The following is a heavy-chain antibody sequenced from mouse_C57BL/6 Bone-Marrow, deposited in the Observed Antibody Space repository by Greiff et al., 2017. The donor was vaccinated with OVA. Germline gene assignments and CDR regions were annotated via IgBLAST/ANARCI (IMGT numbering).Heavy chain of an antibody. J-gene: IGHJ4*01. CDR1: GYTFTDYY. CDR3: ARFHYYGSSDYAMGY. V-gene: IGHV1-19*01. D-gene: IGHD1-1*01. CDR2: INPYNGGT. Sequence: EVKLQQSGPVLVKPGASVKMSCKASGYTFTDYYMNWVKQSHGKSLEWIGVINPYNGGTSYNQKFKGKATLTVDKSSSTAYMELTSLTSEDSAVYYCARFHYYGSSDYAMGYWGQGTSVTVSA.